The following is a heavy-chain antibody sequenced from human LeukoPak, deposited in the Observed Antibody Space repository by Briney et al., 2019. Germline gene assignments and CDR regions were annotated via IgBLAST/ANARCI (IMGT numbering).Heavy chain of an antibody. D-gene: IGHD3-10*01. Sequence: SQTLSLTCTVSGGSISSGGYYWSWHRQNPGKGLEGIGFIYYRVPTFYNPSLNRRFTISVDMSKNQFSLKLTSVTAADTAVYYCARVTGRLGYFAHWGRGALVTVSS. CDR1: GGSISSGGYY. V-gene: IGHV4-31*03. CDR2: IYYRVPT. CDR3: ARVTGRLGYFAH. J-gene: IGHJ4*02.